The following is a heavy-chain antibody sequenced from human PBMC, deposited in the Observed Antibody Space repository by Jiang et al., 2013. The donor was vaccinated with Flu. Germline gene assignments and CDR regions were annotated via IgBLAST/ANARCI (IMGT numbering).Heavy chain of an antibody. CDR3: ARILGYYMIPDY. V-gene: IGHV2-70*01. J-gene: IGHJ4*02. Sequence: KPTQTLTLTCTFSGFSLSTSGMCVSWIRQPPGKALEWLALIDWDDDKYYSTSLKTRPTISKDTSKNQVVLTMTNMDPVDTATYYCARILGYYMIPDYWGQGTLVTVSS. D-gene: IGHD3-22*01. CDR2: IDWDDDK. CDR1: GFSLSTSGMC.